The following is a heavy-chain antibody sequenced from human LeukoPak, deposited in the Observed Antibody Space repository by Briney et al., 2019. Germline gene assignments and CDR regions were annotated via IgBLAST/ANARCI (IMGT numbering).Heavy chain of an antibody. D-gene: IGHD6-13*01. Sequence: GGSLRLSCAASGFTFSSYSMNWVRQAPGKGLEWVSYISSSSSTIYYADSVKGRFTISRDNAKNSLYLQMNSLRDEDTAVYYCARDKYSSSWSPFDPWGQGTLVTVSS. CDR1: GFTFSSYS. CDR2: ISSSSSTI. V-gene: IGHV3-48*02. J-gene: IGHJ5*02. CDR3: ARDKYSSSWSPFDP.